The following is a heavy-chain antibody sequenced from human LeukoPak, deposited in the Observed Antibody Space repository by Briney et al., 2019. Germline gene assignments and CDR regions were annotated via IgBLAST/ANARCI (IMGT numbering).Heavy chain of an antibody. CDR3: ARAVEGRLGELSFDY. J-gene: IGHJ4*02. CDR1: VGSISSGDYY. Sequence: SQTLSLTCTVSVGSISSGDYYWSWIRQPPGKGLEWIGYIYYSGSTYYNPSLKSRVTISVDTSKNQFSLKLSSVTAADTAVYYCARAVEGRLGELSFDYWGQGTLVTVSS. D-gene: IGHD3-16*02. V-gene: IGHV4-30-4*01. CDR2: IYYSGST.